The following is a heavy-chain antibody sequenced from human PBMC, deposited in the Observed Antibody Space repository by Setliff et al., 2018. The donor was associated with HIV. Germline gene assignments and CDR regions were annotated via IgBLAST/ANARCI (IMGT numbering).Heavy chain of an antibody. CDR1: GVSMSSHY. J-gene: IGHJ4*02. V-gene: IGHV4-59*11. Sequence: PSETLSLTCNVSGVSMSSHYWSWIRQAPGQPPNKGLEWIGNIYYSGTTNYNPSLESRVTISIDTSKSQFSLKLTSVTTADTAMYYCAGRGGYNDWYFDYCGQGALVTVSS. CDR3: AGRGGYNDWYFDY. D-gene: IGHD5-12*01. CDR2: IYYSGTT.